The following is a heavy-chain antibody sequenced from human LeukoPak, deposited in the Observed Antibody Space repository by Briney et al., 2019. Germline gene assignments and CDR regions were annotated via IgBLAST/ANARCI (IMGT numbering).Heavy chain of an antibody. Sequence: GGSLRLSCTASGFTFNVYAMHWVRQVPGEGPEWISSISGSRDSIFYADSVKGRFTISRDNAKNSLYLDMNSLRVEDTAVYFCARALVGAAFDNWGQGALVTTSS. CDR1: GFTFNVYA. J-gene: IGHJ4*02. CDR3: ARALVGAAFDN. D-gene: IGHD1-26*01. CDR2: ISGSRDSI. V-gene: IGHV3-21*06.